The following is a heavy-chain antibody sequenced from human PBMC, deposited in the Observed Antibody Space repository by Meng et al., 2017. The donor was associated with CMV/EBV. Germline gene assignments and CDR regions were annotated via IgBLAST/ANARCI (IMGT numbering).Heavy chain of an antibody. V-gene: IGHV4-34*01. Sequence: LGGRWLWKPSGHLSLPAVVYGGSFSGYYWSWIRQPPGKGLEWIGEMNHSGSTNYTPSLKSRVTISVDTSKNQFSLKLSSVTAADTAVYYCASRYCSGGSCYSSPLDYWGQGTLVTVSS. CDR2: MNHSGST. CDR3: ASRYCSGGSCYSSPLDY. CDR1: GGSFSGYY. D-gene: IGHD2-15*01. J-gene: IGHJ4*02.